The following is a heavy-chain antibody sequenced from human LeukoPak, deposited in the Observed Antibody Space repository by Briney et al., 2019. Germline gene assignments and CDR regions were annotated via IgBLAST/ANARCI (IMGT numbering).Heavy chain of an antibody. V-gene: IGHV4-39*01. D-gene: IGHD6-13*01. CDR2: FYYSGST. Sequence: SETLSLTCTVSGVSISSSGYNWGWIRQPPGKGLEWIGGFYYSGSTYYNPSLKSRVTISVDMSKNQFSLFLTSMTAADTAVYYCATTTAGLDYWGQGTLVTVSS. CDR1: GVSISSSGYN. CDR3: ATTTAGLDY. J-gene: IGHJ4*02.